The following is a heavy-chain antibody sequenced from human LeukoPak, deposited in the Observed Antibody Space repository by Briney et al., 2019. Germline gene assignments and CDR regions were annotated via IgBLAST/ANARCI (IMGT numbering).Heavy chain of an antibody. CDR2: IKQDGSET. D-gene: IGHD6-13*01. Sequence: GGSLRLSCTASGFTFSNYWMSWVRQTPEKGLEWVANIKQDGSETVYVDSVKGRFTISRDNAQSSLYLQMYSLRAEDTAVYFCARDPYSSSWSYGMDVWGQGTAVTVSS. CDR1: GFTFSNYW. J-gene: IGHJ6*02. V-gene: IGHV3-7*05. CDR3: ARDPYSSSWSYGMDV.